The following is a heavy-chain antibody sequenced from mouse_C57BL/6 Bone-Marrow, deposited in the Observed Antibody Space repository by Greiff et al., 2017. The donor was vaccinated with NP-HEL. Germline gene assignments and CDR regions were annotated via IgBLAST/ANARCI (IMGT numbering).Heavy chain of an antibody. D-gene: IGHD1-1*01. CDR3: TTDTTVVDAMDY. CDR1: GFNIKDYY. J-gene: IGHJ4*01. CDR2: IDPEDGDT. V-gene: IGHV14-1*01. Sequence: VQLQQSGAELVRPGASVKLSCTASGFNIKDYYMHWVKQRPEQGLEWIGRIDPEDGDTEYAPKFQGKATMTADTSSNTAYLRLSSLTSEDTAVYYCTTDTTVVDAMDYWGQGTSVTVSS.